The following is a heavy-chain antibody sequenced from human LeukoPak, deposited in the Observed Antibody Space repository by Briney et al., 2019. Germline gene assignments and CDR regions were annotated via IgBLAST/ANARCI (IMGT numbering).Heavy chain of an antibody. J-gene: IGHJ6*04. V-gene: IGHV4-34*01. CDR2: INHSGST. D-gene: IGHD2-2*01. CDR3: ARPGYCSSTSCSDV. CDR1: GGSFSGYY. Sequence: PSETLSLTCAVYGGSFSGYYWSWIRQPPGKGLEWIGEINHSGSTNYNPSLKSRVTISVDTSKNQFSLKLSSVTAADTAVYYCARPGYCSSTSCSDVWGKGTTVTISS.